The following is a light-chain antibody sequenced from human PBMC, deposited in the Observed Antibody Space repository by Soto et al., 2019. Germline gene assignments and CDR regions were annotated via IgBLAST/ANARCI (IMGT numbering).Light chain of an antibody. CDR1: QSIARNY. Sequence: EILLTQSPDTLSLSPGESATLSCRASQSIARNYLAWYQHKPGQAPRLLIYDASSRATGIPDRFSGSGSGTDFTLTISRLEPEDFAVYFCHQCATSPLTFGGGTKVEIK. CDR3: HQCATSPLT. V-gene: IGKV3-20*01. CDR2: DAS. J-gene: IGKJ4*01.